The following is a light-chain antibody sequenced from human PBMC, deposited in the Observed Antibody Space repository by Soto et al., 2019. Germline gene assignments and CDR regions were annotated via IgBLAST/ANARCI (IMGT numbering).Light chain of an antibody. Sequence: DIQMTQSPSTLSAFVGDRVTITCRASQSIRSWLAWYQQKPGKAPKLLIYDASTLQSGVPSRFSGSGSGTEFTLTISSLQPDDFATYYCQQYNSYWTFGQGTKVDIK. V-gene: IGKV1-5*01. CDR1: QSIRSW. J-gene: IGKJ1*01. CDR3: QQYNSYWT. CDR2: DAS.